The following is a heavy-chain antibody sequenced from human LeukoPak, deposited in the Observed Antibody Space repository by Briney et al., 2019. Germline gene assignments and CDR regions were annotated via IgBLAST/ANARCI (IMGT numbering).Heavy chain of an antibody. CDR3: APLPPIAGGGGGGGYGMDV. CDR2: SSAYNGNT. J-gene: IGHJ6*02. V-gene: IGHV1-18*01. Sequence: ASVKVSCKASGYTFSIYGISWVRQAPGQGLEWMGWSSAYNGNTNYAQNLQGRVTMTTDTSTTTAYMELRSLRSDDTAVYYCAPLPPIAGGGGGGGYGMDVWGQGTTVTVSS. D-gene: IGHD1-26*01. CDR1: GYTFSIYG.